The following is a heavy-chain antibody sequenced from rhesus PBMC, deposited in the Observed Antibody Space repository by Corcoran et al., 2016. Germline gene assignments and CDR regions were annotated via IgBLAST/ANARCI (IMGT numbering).Heavy chain of an antibody. V-gene: IGHV4-76*01. J-gene: IGHJ4*01. CDR2: IYGNRGRT. CDR3: ARVTYYYSGSYYYYFDY. D-gene: IGHD3-16*01. CDR1: GGSISSGYD. Sequence: QVQLQESGPGVVKPSETLSLTCAVSGGSISSGYDWSWIRQPPGKGLEWIGYIYGNRGRTNYNPSLKSRVTLSTDPSKNQFSLELSYVTAADTAVYYCARVTYYYSGSYYYYFDYWGQGVLVTVSS.